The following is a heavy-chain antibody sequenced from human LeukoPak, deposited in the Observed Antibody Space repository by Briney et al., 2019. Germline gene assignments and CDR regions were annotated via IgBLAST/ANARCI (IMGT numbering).Heavy chain of an antibody. Sequence: GRSLRLSCAASGFTFSSYAMHWVRQAPGKGLEWVAVISYDGSNKYYADSVKGRFTISRDNSKNTLYLQMNSLRAEDTAVYYCARDGSSHPSTFDIWGQGTMVTVSS. V-gene: IGHV3-30-3*01. CDR2: ISYDGSNK. D-gene: IGHD1-1*01. CDR1: GFTFSSYA. J-gene: IGHJ3*02. CDR3: ARDGSSHPSTFDI.